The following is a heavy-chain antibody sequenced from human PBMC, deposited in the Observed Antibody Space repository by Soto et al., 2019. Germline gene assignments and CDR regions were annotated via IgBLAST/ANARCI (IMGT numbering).Heavy chain of an antibody. Sequence: QVQLVQSGAEVKKPGSSVKVSCKASGGTFSSYAISRVRQAPGQGLEWMGGIIPIFGTANYAQKFQGRVTITADESTSTAYMELSSLRSEDTAVYYCARGKQEANPRDSCYGGNDYWGQGTLVTVSS. V-gene: IGHV1-69*01. CDR1: GGTFSSYA. CDR3: ARGKQEANPRDSCYGGNDY. D-gene: IGHD2-15*01. J-gene: IGHJ4*02. CDR2: IIPIFGTA.